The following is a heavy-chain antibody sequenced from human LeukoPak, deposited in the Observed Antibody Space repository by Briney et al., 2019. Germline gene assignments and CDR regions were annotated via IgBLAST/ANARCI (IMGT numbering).Heavy chain of an antibody. CDR2: IYYSGNT. CDR1: GGSISSGGYY. D-gene: IGHD2-21*02. CDR3: AKVSAAYCGGDCYSPFDS. V-gene: IGHV4-31*11. J-gene: IGHJ4*02. Sequence: PSQTLSLTCAVSGGSISSGGYYWSWIRQHPGKGLEWIGYIYYSGNTYYNPSLKSRVTISVDTSKNQFSLKLSSVTAADTAVYYCAKVSAAYCGGDCYSPFDSWGQGTLVTVSS.